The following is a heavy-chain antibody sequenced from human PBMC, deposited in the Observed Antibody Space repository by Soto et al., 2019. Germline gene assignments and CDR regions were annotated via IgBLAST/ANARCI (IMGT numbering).Heavy chain of an antibody. J-gene: IGHJ3*02. CDR2: ISSSSSYI. CDR3: ARGSVTGSAFDI. V-gene: IGHV3-21*01. CDR1: GFTFSSYS. Sequence: GGSLRLSCAASGFTFSSYSMNWVRQAPGKGLEWVSSISSSSSYIYYADSVKGRFTISRDNAKNSLYLQMNSLRAKDAAVYYCARGSVTGSAFDIWGQGTMVTVSS. D-gene: IGHD1-20*01.